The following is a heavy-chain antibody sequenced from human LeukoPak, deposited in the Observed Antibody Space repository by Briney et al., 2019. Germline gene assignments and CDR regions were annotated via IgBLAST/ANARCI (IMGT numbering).Heavy chain of an antibody. Sequence: SEALSLTCAVSGGSISSGGYSWSWIRQPPGKGLEWIGSMHYSGNTYYNPSLNSRVTISVDTSKNQFSLKLSSETAAETAVYYCARHGGNFYDFDYWGQGTLVAVSS. V-gene: IGHV4-39*01. CDR3: ARHGGNFYDFDY. CDR2: MHYSGNT. D-gene: IGHD1-26*01. J-gene: IGHJ4*02. CDR1: GGSISSGGYS.